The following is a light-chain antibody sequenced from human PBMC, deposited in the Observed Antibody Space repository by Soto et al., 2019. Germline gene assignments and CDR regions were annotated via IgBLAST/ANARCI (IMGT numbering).Light chain of an antibody. Sequence: QSALTQPASVSGSPGQSITISCTGTSSDGVGYNYVSWYQQHPGKAPKLMIYDVTNRPSGVSNRFSGSKSGNTASLTISGLQPEDEADYYCSSYTSSSSVIFGGGTKLTVL. CDR3: SSYTSSSSVI. V-gene: IGLV2-14*03. CDR2: DVT. J-gene: IGLJ2*01. CDR1: SSDGVGYNY.